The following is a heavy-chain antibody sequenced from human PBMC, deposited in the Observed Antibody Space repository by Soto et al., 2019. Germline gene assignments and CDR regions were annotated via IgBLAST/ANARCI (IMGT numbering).Heavy chain of an antibody. CDR3: ARGSSTRKGYYFDY. CDR2: IYHSGST. Sequence: SETLSLTCAVSGGSISSGGYSWSWTRQPPGKGLEWIGYIYHSGSTYYNPSLKSRVTISVDRSKNQFSLKLSSVTAADTAVYYCARGSSTRKGYYFDYWGQGTLVTVSS. V-gene: IGHV4-30-2*01. J-gene: IGHJ4*02. CDR1: GGSISSGGYS.